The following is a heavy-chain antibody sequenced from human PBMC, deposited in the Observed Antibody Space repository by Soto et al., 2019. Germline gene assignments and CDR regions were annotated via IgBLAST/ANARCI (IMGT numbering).Heavy chain of an antibody. CDR2: IYYSGST. D-gene: IGHD1-26*01. V-gene: IGHV4-31*03. CDR3: ARVIKVVGATTSGTFWFDP. Sequence: QVQLQESGPGLVKPSQTLSLTCTVSGGSISSGGYYWSWIRQHPGKGLEWIGYIYYSGSTYYNPSLKSRVTISVDTSKNQFSLKLSSVTAADTAVYYCARVIKVVGATTSGTFWFDPWGQGTLVTVSS. CDR1: GGSISSGGYY. J-gene: IGHJ5*02.